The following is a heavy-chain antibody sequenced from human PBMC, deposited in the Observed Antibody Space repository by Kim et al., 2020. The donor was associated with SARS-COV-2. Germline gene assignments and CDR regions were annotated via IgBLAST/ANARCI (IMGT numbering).Heavy chain of an antibody. Sequence: DSVKGRFTISRDKAKNSLYLQMNSLRAEDTAVYYCARDLSMVRGVNWFDPWGQGTLVTVSS. CDR3: ARDLSMVRGVNWFDP. J-gene: IGHJ5*02. V-gene: IGHV3-11*05. D-gene: IGHD3-10*01.